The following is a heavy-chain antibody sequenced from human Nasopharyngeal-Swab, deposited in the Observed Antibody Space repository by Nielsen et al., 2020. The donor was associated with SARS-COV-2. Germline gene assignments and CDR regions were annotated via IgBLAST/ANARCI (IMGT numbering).Heavy chain of an antibody. J-gene: IGHJ4*02. Sequence: GESLKISCVASGYSFRTYGMSWVRQAPGKGLEWVAAISGGGGISGSGGSTYYADSVKGRFTISRDNSKNTLSLQMNSLRAEDTALYYCAKDLRGPYFFWGQGTLVTVSS. D-gene: IGHD2/OR15-2a*01. V-gene: IGHV3-23*01. CDR1: GYSFRTYG. CDR3: AKDLRGPYFF. CDR2: ISGGGGISGSGGST.